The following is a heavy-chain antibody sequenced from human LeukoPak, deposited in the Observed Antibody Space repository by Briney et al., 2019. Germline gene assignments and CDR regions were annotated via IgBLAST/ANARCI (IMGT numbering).Heavy chain of an antibody. J-gene: IGHJ4*02. CDR2: ISSGSSYI. V-gene: IGHV3-21*01. D-gene: IGHD5-18*01. CDR1: GFTFSSYS. CDR3: ARDGTAMGFYDY. Sequence: GGSLRLSCAASGFTFSSYSMNWVRQAPGKGLEWVSSISSGSSYIYYADSVKGRFTISRDNAKNSLYLQMNSLRAEDTAVYYCARDGTAMGFYDYWGQGTLVTVSS.